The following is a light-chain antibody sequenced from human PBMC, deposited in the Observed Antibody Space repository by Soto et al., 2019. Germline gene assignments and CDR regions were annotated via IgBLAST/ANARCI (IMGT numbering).Light chain of an antibody. Sequence: EIVLKQSPGTLSLSPGERATLSCRASQSVSSSYLAWYQQKPGQAPRLLIYGASSRATGIPDRFSGSGSGTHFTLTISRLEPEDFAVYYCQQYGSSPMYTFGQGTKLEIK. CDR1: QSVSSSY. CDR3: QQYGSSPMYT. V-gene: IGKV3-20*01. CDR2: GAS. J-gene: IGKJ2*01.